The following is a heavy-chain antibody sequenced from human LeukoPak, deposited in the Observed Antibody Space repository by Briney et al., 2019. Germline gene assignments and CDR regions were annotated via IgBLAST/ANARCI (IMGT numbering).Heavy chain of an antibody. CDR2: INHSGGT. CDR1: GGSFSGFY. D-gene: IGHD3-16*02. Sequence: SETLSLTCAVYGGSFSGFYWSWIRQPPGKGLEWIGDINHSGGTNYIPSLKSRVTISVDTSKKQFSLKLNSVTAADTAVYYCAREGPRREFGKLIVGFRGWLDPWGQGTLVTVSS. V-gene: IGHV4-34*01. CDR3: AREGPRREFGKLIVGFRGWLDP. J-gene: IGHJ5*02.